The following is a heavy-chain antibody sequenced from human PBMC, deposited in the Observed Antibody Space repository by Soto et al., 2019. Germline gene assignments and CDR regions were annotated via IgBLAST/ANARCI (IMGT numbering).Heavy chain of an antibody. CDR1: GFTFSSYG. CDR3: AKESLEYCSGGSCYLYSYYYYYYMDV. Sequence: QVQLVESGGGVVQPGRSLRLSCAASGFTFSSYGMHWVRQAPGKGLEWVAVISYDGSNKYYADSVKGRFTISRDNSKNTLYLQMNSLRAEDTAVYYCAKESLEYCSGGSCYLYSYYYYYYMDVWGKGTTVTVSS. V-gene: IGHV3-30*18. CDR2: ISYDGSNK. J-gene: IGHJ6*03. D-gene: IGHD2-15*01.